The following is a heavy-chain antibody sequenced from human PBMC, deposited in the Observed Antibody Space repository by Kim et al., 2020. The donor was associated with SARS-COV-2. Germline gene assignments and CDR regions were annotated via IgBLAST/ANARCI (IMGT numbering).Heavy chain of an antibody. D-gene: IGHD6-13*01. V-gene: IGHV3-11*06. J-gene: IGHJ4*02. CDR3: ARAPVIAAAGTNYFDY. Sequence: GGSLRLSCAASGFTFSDYYMSWIRQAPGKGLEWVSYISSSSSYTNYADSVKGRFTISRDNAKNSLYLQMNSLRAEDTAVYYCARAPVIAAAGTNYFDYWGQGTLVTVSS. CDR1: GFTFSDYY. CDR2: ISSSSSYT.